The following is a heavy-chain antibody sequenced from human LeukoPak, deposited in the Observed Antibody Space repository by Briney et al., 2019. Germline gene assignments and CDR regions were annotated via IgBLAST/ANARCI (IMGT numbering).Heavy chain of an antibody. V-gene: IGHV4-34*10. J-gene: IGHJ4*02. CDR1: GGSFSGYY. CDR2: INHSGSS. D-gene: IGHD3-10*01. CDR3: ARGYGSGSYNNFNQ. Sequence: PSETLSLTCAVYGGSFSGYYWTWIRQSPGKGLVWIGEINHSGSSNSNSSLKSRLTVSVDPSKNQFSLKLSSVTAADTAVYYCARGYGSGSYNNFNQWGQGLLVAVSS.